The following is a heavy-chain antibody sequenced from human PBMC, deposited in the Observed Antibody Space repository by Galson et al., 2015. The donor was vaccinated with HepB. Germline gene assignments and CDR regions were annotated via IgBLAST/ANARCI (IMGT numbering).Heavy chain of an antibody. Sequence: SVKVSCKASGYTFTSYYMHWVRQAPGQGLEWMGIINPSGGSTSYAQKFQGRVTMTRDTSTSTVYMELSSLRSEDTAVYYCARDRANPYSPSSSYYYYMDVWGKGTTVTVSS. CDR1: GYTFTSYY. CDR2: INPSGGST. CDR3: ARDRANPYSPSSSYYYYMDV. J-gene: IGHJ6*03. D-gene: IGHD4-11*01. V-gene: IGHV1-46*01.